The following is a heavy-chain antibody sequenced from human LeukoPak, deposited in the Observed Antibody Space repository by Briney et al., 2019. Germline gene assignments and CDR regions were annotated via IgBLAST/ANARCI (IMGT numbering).Heavy chain of an antibody. V-gene: IGHV7-4-1*02. Sequence: ASVKVSCKTSGYTIINYAMIWVRQAPGQGLEWMGWINTNTGNPTYAQGFPGRFVFSLDTSVSTAYLQISSLKAEDTAVYYCARGRRFGESAAGHQFYYMDVWGQGTTVTVSS. CDR2: INTNTGNP. CDR1: GYTIINYA. CDR3: ARGRRFGESAAGHQFYYMDV. J-gene: IGHJ6*03. D-gene: IGHD3-10*01.